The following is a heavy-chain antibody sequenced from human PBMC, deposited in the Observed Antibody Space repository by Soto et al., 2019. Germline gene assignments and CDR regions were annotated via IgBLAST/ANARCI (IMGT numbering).Heavy chain of an antibody. CDR1: GGTFSSYA. CDR2: IIPIFGTA. Sequence: SVKVSCKASGGTFSSYAISWVRQAPGQGLEWMGGIIPIFGTANYAQKFQGRVTITADESTSTAYMELSSLRSEDTAVFYCARGLEGYSSNWYMFYFDYWGQGTLVTVSS. J-gene: IGHJ4*02. V-gene: IGHV1-69*13. D-gene: IGHD6-13*01. CDR3: ARGLEGYSSNWYMFYFDY.